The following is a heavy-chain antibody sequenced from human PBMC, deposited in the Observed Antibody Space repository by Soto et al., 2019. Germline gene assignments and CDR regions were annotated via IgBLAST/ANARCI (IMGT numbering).Heavy chain of an antibody. V-gene: IGHV4-31*03. CDR2: IYYSGST. Sequence: QVQLQESGPGLVKPSQTLSLTCTVSGGSISSGGYYWSWIRQHPGKGREWIGSIYYSGSTYYNPSLKSRVTISVDTSKNQFSLKLSSVTAADTAVYYCARELTYYYGSGSYYTGGMDVWGQGTTVTVSS. CDR1: GGSISSGGYY. CDR3: ARELTYYYGSGSYYTGGMDV. J-gene: IGHJ6*02. D-gene: IGHD3-10*01.